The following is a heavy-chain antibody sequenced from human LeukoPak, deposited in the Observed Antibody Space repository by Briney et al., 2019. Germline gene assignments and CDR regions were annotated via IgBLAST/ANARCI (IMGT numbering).Heavy chain of an antibody. Sequence: GGSLRLSCAASGFTFSGYAMNWVRQAPGKGLEWVSSINASGGSTYYADSVMGRFTISRDNAKNSLYLQMNSLRAEDTAVYYCARRMGDSTYYYGSGRPRGGITIYYFDYWGQGTLVTVSS. CDR3: ARRMGDSTYYYGSGRPRGGITIYYFDY. D-gene: IGHD3-10*01. V-gene: IGHV3-23*01. CDR1: GFTFSGYA. CDR2: INASGGST. J-gene: IGHJ4*02.